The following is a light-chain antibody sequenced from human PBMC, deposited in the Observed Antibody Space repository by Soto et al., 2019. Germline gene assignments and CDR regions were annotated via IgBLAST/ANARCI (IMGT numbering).Light chain of an antibody. CDR2: EVT. Sequence: QSVLSQPASVSGSPGQTITISCTGTSTDVGGYNAVSWYQHHPGKAPKLIIYEVTNRPSGIPDRFSGSKSGNTASLTISGLQAEDEAEYFCSLYTTASTYVFGTGTKVTVL. V-gene: IGLV2-14*01. CDR1: STDVGGYNA. CDR3: SLYTTASTYV. J-gene: IGLJ1*01.